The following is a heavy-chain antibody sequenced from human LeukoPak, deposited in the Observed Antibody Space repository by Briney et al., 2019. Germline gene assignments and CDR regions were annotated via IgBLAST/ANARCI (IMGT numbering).Heavy chain of an antibody. CDR2: IYYSGGT. D-gene: IGHD2-2*01. CDR3: ARLGYCSSTSCYPDY. V-gene: IGHV4-59*01. J-gene: IGHJ4*02. Sequence: SETLSLTCTVSGGSISSYYWSWIRQPPGKGLEWIGYIYYSGGTPYNPSLNSRVTISVDTSKNQFSLKLTSVTAADTAVYYCARLGYCSSTSCYPDYWGQGTLVTVSS. CDR1: GGSISSYY.